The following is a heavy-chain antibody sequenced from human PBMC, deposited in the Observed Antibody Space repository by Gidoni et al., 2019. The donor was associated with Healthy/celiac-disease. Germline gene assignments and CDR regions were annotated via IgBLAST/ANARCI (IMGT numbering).Heavy chain of an antibody. CDR1: GFTFSSYG. Sequence: QVQLVESGGGVVQPGRSLRLSCAASGFTFSSYGMHWVRQAPGKGLEWVAVISYDGSNKYYADSVKGRFTISRDNSKNTLYLQMNSLRAEDTAVYYCAKGVYYYDSSGYYGIDYWGQGTLVTVSS. D-gene: IGHD3-22*01. CDR2: ISYDGSNK. J-gene: IGHJ4*02. CDR3: AKGVYYYDSSGYYGIDY. V-gene: IGHV3-30*18.